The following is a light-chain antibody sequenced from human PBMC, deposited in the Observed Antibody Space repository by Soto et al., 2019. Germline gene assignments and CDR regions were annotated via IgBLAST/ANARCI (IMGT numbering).Light chain of an antibody. CDR2: GAS. Sequence: EIVMSQSPATLSVSPGERATLSCRASQSVGSNLAWYQQKPGQAPRLLIYGASTRVTGIPASFSGSGSGTEFTLTISSLQSEDFAVYHCQQYYNWWTFGQGTKVDIK. V-gene: IGKV3-15*01. J-gene: IGKJ1*01. CDR1: QSVGSN. CDR3: QQYYNWWT.